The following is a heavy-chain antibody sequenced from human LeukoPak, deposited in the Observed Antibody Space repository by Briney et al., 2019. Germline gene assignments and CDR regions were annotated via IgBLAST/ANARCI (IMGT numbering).Heavy chain of an antibody. Sequence: PGGSLRLSCAASGFTFSSYSMNWVRQAPGKGLEWVSSISSSSSYIYYADSMKGRFTISRDNAKNSLYLQMNSLRAEDTAVYYCARGWLIVGATIAFDIWGQGTMVTVSS. CDR2: ISSSSSYI. J-gene: IGHJ3*02. CDR1: GFTFSSYS. CDR3: ARGWLIVGATIAFDI. V-gene: IGHV3-21*01. D-gene: IGHD1-26*01.